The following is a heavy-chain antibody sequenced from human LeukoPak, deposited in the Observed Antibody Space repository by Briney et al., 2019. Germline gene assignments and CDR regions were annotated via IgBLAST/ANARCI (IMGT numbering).Heavy chain of an antibody. V-gene: IGHV4-34*01. CDR2: INHSGST. J-gene: IGHJ4*02. CDR3: ARKRGGYANKKYYFDY. CDR1: GGSISSGGYY. D-gene: IGHD5-12*01. Sequence: PSETLSLTCAVSGGSISSGGYYWSWIRQPPGTGLEWIGEINHSGSTNYNPSLKSRVTISVDTSKNQFSLKLSSVTAADTAVYYCARKRGGYANKKYYFDYWGQGTLVTVSS.